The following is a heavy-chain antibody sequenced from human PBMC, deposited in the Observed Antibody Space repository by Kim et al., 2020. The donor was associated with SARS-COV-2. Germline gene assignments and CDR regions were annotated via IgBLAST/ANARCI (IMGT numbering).Heavy chain of an antibody. Sequence: YKSETVSVKSRITINPATSKNQFALQLNSVTPEDTAVYYCARGLGMGNDYWGQGTLVTVSS. J-gene: IGHJ4*02. D-gene: IGHD3-16*01. CDR3: ARGLGMGNDY. V-gene: IGHV6-1*01. CDR2: YK.